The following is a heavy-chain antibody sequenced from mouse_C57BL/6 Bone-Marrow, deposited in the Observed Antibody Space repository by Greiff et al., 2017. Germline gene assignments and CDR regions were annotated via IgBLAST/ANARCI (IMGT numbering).Heavy chain of an antibody. CDR2: IYPRSGNT. V-gene: IGHV1-81*01. D-gene: IGHD2-1*01. J-gene: IGHJ3*01. CDR3: SRSYGNQGFAY. Sequence: QVQLKESGAELARPGASVKLSCKASGYTFTSYGISWVKQRTGQGLEWIGEIYPRSGNTYYNEKFKGKATLTADKSSSTAYMELRSLTSEDSAVYFCSRSYGNQGFAYWGQGTLVTVSA. CDR1: GYTFTSYG.